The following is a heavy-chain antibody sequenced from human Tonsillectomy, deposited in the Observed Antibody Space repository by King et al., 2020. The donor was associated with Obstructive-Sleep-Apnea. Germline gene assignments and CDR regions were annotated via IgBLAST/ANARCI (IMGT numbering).Heavy chain of an antibody. D-gene: IGHD1-14*01. V-gene: IGHV3-72*01. Sequence: QLVQSGGGLVQPGGSLRLSCAASGFTFSDHYMDWVRQAPGKGLEWVGRTRNKANSYTTEYAASVKGRFTIARDDSKNSLYLQMNSLKTEDTAVYYCARGLNHRGAYWGQGTLVTVSS. CDR1: GFTFSDHY. CDR3: ARGLNHRGAY. J-gene: IGHJ4*02. CDR2: TRNKANSYTT.